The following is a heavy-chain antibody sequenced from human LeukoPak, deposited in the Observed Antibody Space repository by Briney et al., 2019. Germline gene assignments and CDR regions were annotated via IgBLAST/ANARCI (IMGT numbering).Heavy chain of an antibody. V-gene: IGHV1-69*05. CDR3: ARAGTPVVPAATNYYYYYMDV. D-gene: IGHD2-2*01. J-gene: IGHJ6*03. Sequence: GSSVKVSCKASGGTFSSYAISWVRQAPGQGLEWMGGIIPIFGTANYAQKFQGRVTITTDESTSTAYMELCSLRSEDTAVYYCARAGTPVVPAATNYYYYYMDVWGKGTTVTVSS. CDR1: GGTFSSYA. CDR2: IIPIFGTA.